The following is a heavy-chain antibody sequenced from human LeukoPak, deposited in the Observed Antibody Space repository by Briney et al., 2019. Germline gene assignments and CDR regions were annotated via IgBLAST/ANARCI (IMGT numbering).Heavy chain of an antibody. J-gene: IGHJ4*02. CDR1: GLTFSSYW. CDR2: MSTDGYYT. D-gene: IGHD1-14*01. V-gene: IGHV3-74*01. Sequence: GGSLRLSCAASGLTFSSYWMHWVRQAPGKGLVWVSRMSTDGYYTTYADSVKGRFTISRDNAKNSLYLQMNSLRAEDTAVYYCARSEGRGYYFDYWGQGTLVTVSS. CDR3: ARSEGRGYYFDY.